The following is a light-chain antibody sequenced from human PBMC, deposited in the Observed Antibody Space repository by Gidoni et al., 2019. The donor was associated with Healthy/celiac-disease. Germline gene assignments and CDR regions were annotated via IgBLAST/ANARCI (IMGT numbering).Light chain of an antibody. CDR3: QQYNSYPYT. CDR1: QSISSW. CDR2: DAS. Sequence: IQLTQSPSTLSASVGDRVTITCRASQSISSWLAWYQQKPGKAPKLLIYDASSLESGVPSRFRGSGSGTEFTLTISSLQPDDFATYYCQQYNSYPYTFGQGTKLEIK. J-gene: IGKJ2*01. V-gene: IGKV1-5*01.